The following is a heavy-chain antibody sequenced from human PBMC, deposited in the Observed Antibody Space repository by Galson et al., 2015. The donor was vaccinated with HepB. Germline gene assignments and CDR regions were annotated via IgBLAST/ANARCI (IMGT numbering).Heavy chain of an antibody. V-gene: IGHV3-23*01. Sequence: SLRLSCAASGFTFRSYAMSWVRQAPGKGLEWVSVISGGGDITVYADAVKGRFTISRDNSRDALFLQMSSLRVDDTAVYYCARDLFAGLVGDTFDVWGHGTTVAVSS. J-gene: IGHJ3*01. CDR1: GFTFRSYA. D-gene: IGHD3-16*01. CDR3: ARDLFAGLVGDTFDV. CDR2: ISGGGDIT.